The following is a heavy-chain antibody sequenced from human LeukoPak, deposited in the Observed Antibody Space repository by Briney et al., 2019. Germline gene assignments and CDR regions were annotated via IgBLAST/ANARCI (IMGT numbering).Heavy chain of an antibody. CDR3: ARGSYDILTDYSRLDY. CDR2: LDPNSGGT. Sequence: GASVKVSCKASGYTFTGYYMHWVRLAAGQGLEWMGWLDPNSGGTNYAQKFQGRVTMTRDTSISTAYMEMSRLRSDDTAVYYCARGSYDILTDYSRLDYWGQGTLVTVSS. D-gene: IGHD3-9*01. J-gene: IGHJ4*02. V-gene: IGHV1-2*02. CDR1: GYTFTGYY.